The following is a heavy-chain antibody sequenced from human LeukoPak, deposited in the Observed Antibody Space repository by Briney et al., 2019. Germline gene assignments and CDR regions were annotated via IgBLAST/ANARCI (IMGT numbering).Heavy chain of an antibody. CDR3: ARDLSGIAGYTYGRGIDY. Sequence: HPGGSLRLSCAASGFTFSSHWMSWVRQAPGKGLEWVANIKKDGCEKYYVDAVKGRFTISRDNAKTSLYLQMNSLRAEDTAVYYCARDLSGIAGYTYGRGIDYWGQGTLVTVSS. D-gene: IGHD5-18*01. CDR2: IKKDGCEK. V-gene: IGHV3-7*01. CDR1: GFTFSSHW. J-gene: IGHJ4*02.